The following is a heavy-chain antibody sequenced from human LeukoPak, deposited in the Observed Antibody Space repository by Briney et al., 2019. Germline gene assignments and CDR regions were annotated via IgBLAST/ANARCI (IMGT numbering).Heavy chain of an antibody. D-gene: IGHD2-2*02. V-gene: IGHV3-33*01. CDR1: GFTFSSYG. Sequence: GSLRLSCAASGFTFSSYGMHWVRQAPGKGLEWVAVIWYDGSNKYYADSVKGRCTISRDNSKNTLYLQMNSLRAEDTAVYYCARGTIGYCSSTSCHIDYWGQGTLVTVSS. CDR3: ARGTIGYCSSTSCHIDY. CDR2: IWYDGSNK. J-gene: IGHJ4*02.